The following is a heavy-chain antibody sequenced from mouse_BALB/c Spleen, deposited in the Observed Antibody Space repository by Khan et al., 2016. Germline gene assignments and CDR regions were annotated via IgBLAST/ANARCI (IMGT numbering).Heavy chain of an antibody. Sequence: VRLQQSGAELVKPGASVKLSCTSSGFNIKDTYIPWVKQRPEQGLEWIGRIDPANGYTKYDPKFQGKATITADTSSNKAYLQLSSLTSDYTAVYYCAISTRFAWFAYCGQASLVTLSS. J-gene: IGHJ3*01. CDR3: AISTRFAWFAY. V-gene: IGHV14-3*02. CDR2: IDPANGYT. D-gene: IGHD2-13*01. CDR1: GFNIKDTY.